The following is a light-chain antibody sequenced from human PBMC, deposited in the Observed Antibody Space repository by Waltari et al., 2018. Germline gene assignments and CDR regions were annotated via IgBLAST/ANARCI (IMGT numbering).Light chain of an antibody. CDR2: ENI. Sequence: QSVLTQPPSTSGAPGQRITISCTGTRSNIGAGYYVSWYQQFPGTAPKLLIYENINRPSGVSDRFSGSKSGTSASPTITGLQTEDEADYYLSAWDTSLSAVLFGGGTRLTVL. CDR3: SAWDTSLSAVL. J-gene: IGLJ2*01. V-gene: IGLV1-40*01. CDR1: RSNIGAGYY.